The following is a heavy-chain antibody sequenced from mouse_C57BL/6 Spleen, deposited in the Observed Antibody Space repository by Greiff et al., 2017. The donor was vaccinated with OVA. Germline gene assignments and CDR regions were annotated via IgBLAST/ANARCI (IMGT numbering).Heavy chain of an antibody. Sequence: EVKLVESGEGLVKPGGSLKLSCAASGFTFSSYAMSWVRQTPEKRLEWVAYISSGGDYIYYADTVKGRFTISRDNARNTLYLQMSSLKSEDTAMYYCTRDRDGSWYFDVWGTGTTVTVSS. V-gene: IGHV5-9-1*02. J-gene: IGHJ1*03. CDR1: GFTFSSYA. D-gene: IGHD2-3*01. CDR2: ISSGGDYI. CDR3: TRDRDGSWYFDV.